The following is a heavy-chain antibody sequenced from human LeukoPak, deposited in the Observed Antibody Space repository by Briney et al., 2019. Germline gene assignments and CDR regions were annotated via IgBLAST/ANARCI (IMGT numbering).Heavy chain of an antibody. V-gene: IGHV4-31*03. J-gene: IGHJ4*02. CDR2: ISSSGNT. CDR1: GVSISSGGYY. D-gene: IGHD2-15*01. Sequence: SQTLSLTCTDSGVSISSGGYYWSWIRHYPGKGLEWIGYISSSGNTYHNPSLRGRATISVDPSKNQLSLTLRSVTAADTAVYYCARDGGSISGFDYWGQGTLVTVSS. CDR3: ARDGGSISGFDY.